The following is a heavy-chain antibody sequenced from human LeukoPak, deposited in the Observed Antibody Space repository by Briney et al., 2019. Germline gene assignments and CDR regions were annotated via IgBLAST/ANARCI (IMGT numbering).Heavy chain of an antibody. CDR3: ARDLATVIAPLDY. D-gene: IGHD2-21*01. CDR2: ISNDGNNK. CDR1: GFTYSSHN. J-gene: IGHJ4*02. V-gene: IGHV3-30-3*01. Sequence: GGSLRLSCAASGFTYSSHNMHWVRHAPGKGLEWVALISNDGNNKYYADSVQGRFTISRDNSKNTLYLQMNSLRAEDTAVYYCARDLATVIAPLDYWGQGTLVTVSS.